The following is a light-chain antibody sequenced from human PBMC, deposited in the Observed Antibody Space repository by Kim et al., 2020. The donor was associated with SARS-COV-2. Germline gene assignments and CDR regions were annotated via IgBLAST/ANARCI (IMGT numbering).Light chain of an antibody. CDR2: QDD. CDR3: QAWDSTIFVV. V-gene: IGLV3-1*01. CDR1: KLGDKY. Sequence: VSPGQTASITCSGDKLGDKYASWYQQKPGQSPVLVLYQDDRRPSGIPERFSGSNSGDTATLTISGTQPMDEADYYCQAWDSTIFVVFGGGTQLTVL. J-gene: IGLJ2*01.